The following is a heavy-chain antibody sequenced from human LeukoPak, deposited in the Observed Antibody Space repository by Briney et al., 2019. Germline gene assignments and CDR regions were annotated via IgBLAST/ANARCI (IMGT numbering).Heavy chain of an antibody. J-gene: IGHJ3*02. V-gene: IGHV1-69*13. D-gene: IGHD3-22*01. CDR2: IIPIFGTA. Sequence: ASVKVSCKASGGTFSSYAISWVRQAPGQGLEWMGGIIPIFGTANCAQKFQGRVTITADESTSTAYMELSSLRSEDTAVYYCARGTTYYYDSSGSFDIWGQRTIVTVSS. CDR1: GGTFSSYA. CDR3: ARGTTYYYDSSGSFDI.